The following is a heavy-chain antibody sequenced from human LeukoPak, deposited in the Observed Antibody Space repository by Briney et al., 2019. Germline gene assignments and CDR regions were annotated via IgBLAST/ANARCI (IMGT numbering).Heavy chain of an antibody. CDR2: IIPILGIA. V-gene: IGHV1-69*04. Sequence: GASVKVSCKASGGTFSSYAISWVRQAPGQGLEWMGRIIPILGIANYAQKFQGRVTITADKSTSTAYMELSSLRSEDTAVYYCAREGDGYNLPKNHNSNDYWGQGTLVTVSP. CDR3: AREGDGYNLPKNHNSNDY. D-gene: IGHD5-24*01. J-gene: IGHJ4*02. CDR1: GGTFSSYA.